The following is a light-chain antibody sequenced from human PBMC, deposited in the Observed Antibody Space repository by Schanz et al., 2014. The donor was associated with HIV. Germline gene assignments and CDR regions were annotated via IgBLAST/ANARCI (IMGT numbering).Light chain of an antibody. J-gene: IGLJ1*01. CDR3: NSYSHSNTYV. Sequence: QSALTQPASVSGSPGQSIAISCTGTNSDIGAYNYVSWYQQHPDKAPKLIIYDVNNRPSGVSNRFSGSKSGNTASLTISGLQPEDEADYYCNSYSHSNTYVFGSGTKVTVL. CDR1: NSDIGAYNY. V-gene: IGLV2-14*03. CDR2: DVN.